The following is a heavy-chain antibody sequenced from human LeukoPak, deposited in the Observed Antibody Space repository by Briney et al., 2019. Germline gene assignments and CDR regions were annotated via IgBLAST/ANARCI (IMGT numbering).Heavy chain of an antibody. Sequence: GGSLRLSCAASGFTFSNYAMTWVRQAPGKGLEWVSSIYGGGSSKYYADSMKGRFTISRDNAKNRLYLQMNSLRVEDTAVYYCARSITGNAFDIWGQGTLVIVSS. CDR1: GFTFSNYA. CDR3: ARSITGNAFDI. V-gene: IGHV3-23*01. CDR2: IYGGGSSK. D-gene: IGHD1-20*01. J-gene: IGHJ3*02.